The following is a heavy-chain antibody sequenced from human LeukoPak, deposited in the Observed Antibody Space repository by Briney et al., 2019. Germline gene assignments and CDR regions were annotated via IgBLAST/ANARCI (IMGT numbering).Heavy chain of an antibody. D-gene: IGHD3-22*01. V-gene: IGHV1-24*01. CDR3: ATGGAKAYYYDGSGYPRGPYFDY. CDR2: SDSEDGET. J-gene: IGHJ4*02. Sequence: ASVKVSCKVSGYTLTDLSMHWVRQAPGKGLEWMGSSDSEDGETVYAQKVQGRVAMTEDTSTDTAFMELSSLKSEDTAVYYCATGGAKAYYYDGSGYPRGPYFDYRGQGTLVTVSS. CDR1: GYTLTDLS.